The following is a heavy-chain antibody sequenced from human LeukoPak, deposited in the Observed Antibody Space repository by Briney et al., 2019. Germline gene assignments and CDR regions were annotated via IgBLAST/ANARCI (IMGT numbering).Heavy chain of an antibody. D-gene: IGHD3-16*02. CDR3: ARSGSYDYVWGSYRFDY. V-gene: IGHV3-7*03. Sequence: PGGSLRLSCAASGFIFSSYWMSWVRQAPGKGLEWVANIKQDGSEKYYVDSVKGRLTISRDNTKNSLYLQMNSLRAEDTAVYYCARSGSYDYVWGSYRFDYWGQGTLVTVSS. CDR1: GFIFSSYW. CDR2: IKQDGSEK. J-gene: IGHJ4*02.